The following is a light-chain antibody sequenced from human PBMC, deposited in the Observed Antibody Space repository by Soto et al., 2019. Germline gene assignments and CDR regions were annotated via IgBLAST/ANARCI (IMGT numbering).Light chain of an antibody. CDR2: EVN. J-gene: IGLJ1*01. CDR3: CSSGRTATYV. V-gene: IGLV2-23*02. CDR1: SSNVGSYKL. Sequence: SVLTQPASVSGSPGQSITISCSGTSSNVGSYKLVSWYQQHPGKAPKLMIFEVNKRPSGVSNRFSGSKSGNTASLTISGLKVEDEADYYCCSSGRTATYVFGTGTKVTV.